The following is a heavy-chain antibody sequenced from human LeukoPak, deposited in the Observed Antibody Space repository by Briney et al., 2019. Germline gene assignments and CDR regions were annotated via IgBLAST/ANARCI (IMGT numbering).Heavy chain of an antibody. CDR1: GGTFSSYA. CDR2: IIPIFGTA. V-gene: IGHV1-69*05. CDR3: GGTVIQVGALPYHYYYYMDV. Sequence: GASVKVSCKASGGTFSSYAISWVRQAPGQGLEWMGGIIPIFGTANYAQKFQGRVTITTDESTNTAYVELSSLRSEDTAVYYCGGTVIQVGALPYHYYYYMDVWVKGTTVSVSS. J-gene: IGHJ6*03. D-gene: IGHD1-26*01.